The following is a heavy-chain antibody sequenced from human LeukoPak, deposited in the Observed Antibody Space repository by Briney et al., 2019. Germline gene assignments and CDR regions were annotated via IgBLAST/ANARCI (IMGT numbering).Heavy chain of an antibody. Sequence: TLSLTCTVSGGSISSGGYYWSWIRQPPGKGLEWIGYIYHSGSTYYNPSLKSRVTISVDRSKNQFSLKLSSVTAADTAVYYCAREYLLDRIAAMRNWFDPWGQGTLVTVSS. V-gene: IGHV4-30-2*01. CDR1: GGSISSGGYY. J-gene: IGHJ5*02. D-gene: IGHD6-6*01. CDR2: IYHSGST. CDR3: AREYLLDRIAAMRNWFDP.